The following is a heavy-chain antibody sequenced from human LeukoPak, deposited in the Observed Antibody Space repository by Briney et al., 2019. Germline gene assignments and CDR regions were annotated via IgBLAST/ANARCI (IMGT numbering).Heavy chain of an antibody. V-gene: IGHV4-4*09. Sequence: SETLSLTCTVSGGSISSYYWSWIRQPPGKGLEWIGYIYTSASTNYNPSLKSRVTISVDTSKNQFSLKLSSVTAADTAVYYCARQGYSDFWSGYPYYYYYYMDVWGKGTTVTVSS. CDR2: IYTSAST. J-gene: IGHJ6*03. CDR3: ARQGYSDFWSGYPYYYYYYMDV. CDR1: GGSISSYY. D-gene: IGHD3-3*01.